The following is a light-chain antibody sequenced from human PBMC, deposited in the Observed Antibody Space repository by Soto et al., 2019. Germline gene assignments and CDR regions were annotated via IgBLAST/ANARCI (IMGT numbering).Light chain of an antibody. CDR2: AAS. Sequence: DIQMTQSPSSLSASVGDRVIITCRASQSTSRYLNWYQQKPGKAPKLLIYAASTLQSGIPSRFSGFGSGTDFTLTIGSLQPEDFAIYYCQQSYSTPWTFGQGTKVEIK. J-gene: IGKJ1*01. CDR3: QQSYSTPWT. CDR1: QSTSRY. V-gene: IGKV1-39*01.